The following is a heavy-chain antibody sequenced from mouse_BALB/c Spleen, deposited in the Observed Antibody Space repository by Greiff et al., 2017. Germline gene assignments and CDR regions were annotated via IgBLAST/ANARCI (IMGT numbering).Heavy chain of an antibody. V-gene: IGHV1-80*01. CDR1: GYAFSSYW. J-gene: IGHJ3*01. Sequence: VQLQQSGAELVRPGSSVKISCKASGYAFSSYWMNWVKQRPGQGLEWIGQIYPGDGDTNYNGKFKGKATLTADKSSSTAYMQLSSLTSEDSAVYFCAREYRYDWFAYWGQGTLVTVSA. CDR2: IYPGDGDT. D-gene: IGHD2-14*01. CDR3: AREYRYDWFAY.